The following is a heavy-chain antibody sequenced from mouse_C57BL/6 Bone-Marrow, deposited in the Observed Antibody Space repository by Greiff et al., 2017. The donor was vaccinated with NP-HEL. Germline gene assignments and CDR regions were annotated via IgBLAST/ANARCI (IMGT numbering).Heavy chain of an antibody. Sequence: QVHVKQSGPELVKPGASVKISCKASGYAFSSSWMNWVKQRPGKGLEWIGRIYPGDGDTTYNGKFKGKATLTTDKSSSTAYMQLSSLTSEYSAVYFYASCDCYPDYWGQGTTLTVSS. CDR1: GYAFSSSW. CDR3: ASCDCYPDY. V-gene: IGHV1-82*01. D-gene: IGHD2-3*01. J-gene: IGHJ2*01. CDR2: IYPGDGDT.